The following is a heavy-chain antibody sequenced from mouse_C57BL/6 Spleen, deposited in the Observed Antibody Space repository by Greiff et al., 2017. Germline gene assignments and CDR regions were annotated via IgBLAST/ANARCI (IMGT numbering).Heavy chain of an antibody. J-gene: IGHJ2*01. Sequence: EVQLQESGPGLVKPSQSLSLTCSVTGYSITSGYYWNWLRQFPGNKLEWMGYISYDGSNNYNPSLKNRISITRDTSKNQFFLKLNSVTTEDTATDSRAREEGRTGTDYWGQGTTLTVSS. V-gene: IGHV3-6*01. D-gene: IGHD4-1*01. CDR2: ISYDGSN. CDR1: GYSITSGYY. CDR3: AREEGRTGTDY.